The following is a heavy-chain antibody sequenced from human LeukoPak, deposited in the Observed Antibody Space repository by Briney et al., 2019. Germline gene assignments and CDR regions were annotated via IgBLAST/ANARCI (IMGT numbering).Heavy chain of an antibody. CDR1: GGSISSYY. V-gene: IGHV4-59*08. J-gene: IGHJ6*03. D-gene: IGHD2-2*01. CDR2: IYYSGST. Sequence: SETLSLTCTVSGGSISSYYWSWIRQPPGKGLEWIGYIYYSGSTNYNPSLKSRVTISVDTSKNQFSLKLSSVTAADTAVYYCATHLVVPAATGYMDVWGKGTTVTVSS. CDR3: ATHLVVPAATGYMDV.